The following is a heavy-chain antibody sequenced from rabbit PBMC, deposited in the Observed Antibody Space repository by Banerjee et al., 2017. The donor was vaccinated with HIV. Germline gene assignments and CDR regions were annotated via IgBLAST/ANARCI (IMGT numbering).Heavy chain of an antibody. Sequence: QSLEESGGDLVKPGASLKLTCTASGFYFSSSYYMCWVRQAPGKGLEWTACIYAGRGSSTYYASWAKGRFTISKTSSTTVTLQMASLTAADTATYFCARGAGDAGYGFKLWGQGTLVTVS. J-gene: IGHJ4*01. D-gene: IGHD4-2*01. CDR2: IYAGRGSST. V-gene: IGHV1S40*01. CDR1: GFYFSSSYY. CDR3: ARGAGDAGYGFKL.